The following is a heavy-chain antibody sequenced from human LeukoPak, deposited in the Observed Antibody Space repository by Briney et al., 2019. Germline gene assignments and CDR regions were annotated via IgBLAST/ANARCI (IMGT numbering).Heavy chain of an antibody. D-gene: IGHD3-10*01. J-gene: IGHJ5*02. CDR1: GDSFTGYY. Sequence: GASVKVSCKASGDSFTGYYMQWVRQAPGKGLEWMGWFNRNSGGTNYAQKFQGRVTMTRDTSISTAYMELSRLRSDDTAVYYCARGSYYYGSGSLFNWFDPWGQGTLVTVSS. CDR3: ARGSYYYGSGSLFNWFDP. CDR2: FNRNSGGT. V-gene: IGHV1-2*02.